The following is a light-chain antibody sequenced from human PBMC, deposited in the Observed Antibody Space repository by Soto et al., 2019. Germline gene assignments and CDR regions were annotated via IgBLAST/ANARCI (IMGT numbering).Light chain of an antibody. J-gene: IGKJ4*01. CDR2: DAS. Sequence: EIVLTQSPATLSLSPGERATLSCRASQSVSSYLAWYKQKPGQVPRLLIYDASNRATGIPARFSGSGSGKDFTLTISSLEPEEFAVYYGQQRSNWPLTFGGGTKVDIK. CDR1: QSVSSY. CDR3: QQRSNWPLT. V-gene: IGKV3-11*01.